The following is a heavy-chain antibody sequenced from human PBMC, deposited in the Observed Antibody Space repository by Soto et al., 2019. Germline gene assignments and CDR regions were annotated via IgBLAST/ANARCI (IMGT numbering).Heavy chain of an antibody. V-gene: IGHV3-21*04. D-gene: IGHD2-15*01. Sequence: PGGSLRLSCAASGFTFSTYTMNWVRQAPGKGLEWVSSISSSSSYIYYADSVKGRFTISRDNSKNTLYLQMNSLRAEDTAVYYCAFDIVVVVQNATRWFDPWGQGTLVTVSS. J-gene: IGHJ5*02. CDR1: GFTFSTYT. CDR2: ISSSSSYI. CDR3: AFDIVVVVQNATRWFDP.